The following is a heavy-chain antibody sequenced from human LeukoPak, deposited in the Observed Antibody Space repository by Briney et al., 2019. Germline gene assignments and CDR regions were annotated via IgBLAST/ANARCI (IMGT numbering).Heavy chain of an antibody. V-gene: IGHV4-34*01. CDR2: INHSGST. CDR1: GGSFSGHY. Sequence: SETLSLTCAVYGGSFSGHYWSWIRQPPGKGLEWIGEINHSGSTNYNPSLKSRVTISVDTSKNQFSLKLSSVTAADTAVYYCAREFEWLDYWGQGTLVTVSS. J-gene: IGHJ4*02. CDR3: AREFEWLDY. D-gene: IGHD6-19*01.